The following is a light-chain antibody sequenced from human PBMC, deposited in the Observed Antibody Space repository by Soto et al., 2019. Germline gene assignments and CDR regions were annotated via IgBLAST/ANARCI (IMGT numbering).Light chain of an antibody. CDR1: QSVSSY. J-gene: IGKJ1*01. V-gene: IGKV3-11*01. CDR3: QQRSNWT. CDR2: DAS. Sequence: EIVLTQSPGTLSFSPGETSTLSCRASQSVSSYLAWYQQKPGQAPRLLIYDASNRATGIPARFSGSGSGTDFTLTISSLEPEDFAVYYCQQRSNWTFGQGTKVDIK.